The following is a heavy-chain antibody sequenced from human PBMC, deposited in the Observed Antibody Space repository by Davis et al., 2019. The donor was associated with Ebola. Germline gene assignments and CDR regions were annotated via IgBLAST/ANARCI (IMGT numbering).Heavy chain of an antibody. V-gene: IGHV3-30-3*01. Sequence: GESLKISCAASGFTFSSYAMHWVRQAPGKGLEWVAVISYDGSNKYYADSVKGRFTISRDNSKNTLYLQMNSLRAEDTAVYYCARVGCSSTSCYMDYYYYGMDVWGQGTTVTVSS. J-gene: IGHJ6*02. CDR2: ISYDGSNK. CDR1: GFTFSSYA. D-gene: IGHD2-2*02. CDR3: ARVGCSSTSCYMDYYYYGMDV.